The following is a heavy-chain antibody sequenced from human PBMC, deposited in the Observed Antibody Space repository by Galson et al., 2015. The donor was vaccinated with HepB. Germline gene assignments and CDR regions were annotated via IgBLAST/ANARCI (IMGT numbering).Heavy chain of an antibody. CDR2: ISGSGGST. CDR3: AKDRAYYYDSSGYYN. V-gene: IGHV3-23*01. CDR1: GFTFSSYA. Sequence: SLRLSCAASGFTFSSYAMSWVRQAPGKGLEWVSAISGSGGSTYYADSVKGRFTISRDNSKNTLYLQMNSLRAEDTAVYYCAKDRAYYYDSSGYYNWGQGTLVTVSS. D-gene: IGHD3-22*01. J-gene: IGHJ4*02.